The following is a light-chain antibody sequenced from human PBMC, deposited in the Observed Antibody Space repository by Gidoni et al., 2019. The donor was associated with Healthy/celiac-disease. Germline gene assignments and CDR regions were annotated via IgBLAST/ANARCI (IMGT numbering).Light chain of an antibody. CDR2: AAS. V-gene: IGKV1-12*02. CDR1: QGISSW. J-gene: IGKJ2*01. CDR3: QQANSFPYT. Sequence: DIQMTQSPSSVSASVGDRVTITCRASQGISSWLAWYPQKPGKAPKLLIDAASSLQSGVPSRFSGSGSGTDFTLTISSLQPEDFATYYCQQANSFPYTFGQGTKLEIK.